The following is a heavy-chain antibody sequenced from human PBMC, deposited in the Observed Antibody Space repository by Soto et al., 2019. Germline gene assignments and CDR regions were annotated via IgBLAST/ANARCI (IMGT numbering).Heavy chain of an antibody. Sequence: RLEWIGWIVVGSGNTDYAQKFQERVTITRDRSTSTAYRELSSLRSEDTAVYYCAAVWLRFLEGFPQPYYGMDVWLQGSTVTGTS. J-gene: IGHJ6*02. CDR3: AAVWLRFLEGFPQPYYGMDV. D-gene: IGHD3-3*01. V-gene: IGHV1-58*01. CDR2: IVVGSGNT.